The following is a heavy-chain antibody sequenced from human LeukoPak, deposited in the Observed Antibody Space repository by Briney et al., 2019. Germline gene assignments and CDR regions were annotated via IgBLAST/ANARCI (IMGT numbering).Heavy chain of an antibody. J-gene: IGHJ2*01. CDR1: GFTFSSYA. Sequence: GGSLRLSCAASGFTFSSYAMHWVRQAPGKGLEWVAVISYDGSNKYYADSVKGRFTISRDNSRNTLFLQMNSLRAEDTAVYYCAREGVWAAPLLPPTRYWYFDLWGRGTLVTVSS. CDR2: ISYDGSNK. D-gene: IGHD6-6*01. CDR3: AREGVWAAPLLPPTRYWYFDL. V-gene: IGHV3-30*04.